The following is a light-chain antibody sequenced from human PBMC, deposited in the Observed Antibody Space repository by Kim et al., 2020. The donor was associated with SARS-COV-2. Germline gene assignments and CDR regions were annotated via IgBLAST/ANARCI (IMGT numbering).Light chain of an antibody. Sequence: WSPGETATLSCRASQSVSTFLAWYQQKPGQAPRLLIYDASNRAPGIPARFSASGSGTDFTLTISSLEPEDFAVYYCQQRTNWPPFTFGQGTKLEIK. CDR2: DAS. CDR1: QSVSTF. V-gene: IGKV3-11*01. CDR3: QQRTNWPPFT. J-gene: IGKJ2*01.